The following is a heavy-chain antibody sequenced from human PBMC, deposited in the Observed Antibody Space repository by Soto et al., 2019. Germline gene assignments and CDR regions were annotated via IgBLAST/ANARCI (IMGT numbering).Heavy chain of an antibody. CDR2: VYHNGRT. Sequence: SETLSLTCSVSGGSIDNYYWSWIRQAPGKGLEWIGYVYHNGRTSYNPSLKSRVSISVDRSRNQFSLNLSSVTAADTAVYYCARTTAVPNTLRSRYFFDYWGQGTLVTVSS. CDR1: GGSIDNYY. D-gene: IGHD4-17*01. CDR3: ARTTAVPNTLRSRYFFDY. J-gene: IGHJ4*02. V-gene: IGHV4-59*01.